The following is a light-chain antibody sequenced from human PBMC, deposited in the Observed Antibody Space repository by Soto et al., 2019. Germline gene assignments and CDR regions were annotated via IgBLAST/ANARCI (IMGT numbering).Light chain of an antibody. V-gene: IGKV1-33*01. CDR1: HDINNY. J-gene: IGKJ5*01. Sequence: DIQMTQSPSSLSASVGDRVTITCQASHDINNYSNWYHQKPGKAPKLLISDASNLETGVPSRFSGSGSGTLFTFTISSLQPEDIATYYCQQYDILPTFGQGTRLEIK. CDR3: QQYDILPT. CDR2: DAS.